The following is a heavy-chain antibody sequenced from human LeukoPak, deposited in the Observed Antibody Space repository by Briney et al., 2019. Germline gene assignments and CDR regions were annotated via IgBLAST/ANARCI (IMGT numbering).Heavy chain of an antibody. Sequence: SETLSLTCAVSGGSISSGGYSWSWIRQPPGKGLEWIGYIYHSGSTYYNPSLKSRVTISVDRSKNQFSLKLSSVTAADTAVYYCARAPPMGATYFDYWGQGTLVTVSS. J-gene: IGHJ4*02. CDR2: IYHSGST. V-gene: IGHV4-30-2*01. D-gene: IGHD1-26*01. CDR3: ARAPPMGATYFDY. CDR1: GGSISSGGYS.